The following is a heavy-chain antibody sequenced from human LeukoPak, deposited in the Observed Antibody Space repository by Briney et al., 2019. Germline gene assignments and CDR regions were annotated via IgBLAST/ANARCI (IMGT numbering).Heavy chain of an antibody. D-gene: IGHD6-19*01. CDR2: ISGSGGST. J-gene: IGHJ4*02. CDR3: AKDQGSGRYLGAAFDY. V-gene: IGHV3-23*01. CDR1: GFTFSSYA. Sequence: PGGSLRLSCAASGFTFSSYAMSWVRQAPGKGLEWVSAISGSGGSTYYADSVKGRFTISRDNSKNTLYLQMNSLRAEDTAVYYCAKDQGSGRYLGAAFDYWGQGTLVTVSS.